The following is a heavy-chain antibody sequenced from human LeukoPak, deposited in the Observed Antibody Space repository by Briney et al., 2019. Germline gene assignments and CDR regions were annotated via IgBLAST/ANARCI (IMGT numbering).Heavy chain of an antibody. J-gene: IGHJ4*02. Sequence: SQTLSLTCTVSGGSISSGDYYWSWTRQPPGKGLEWTGHTYYSGSTYYNPSLKSRVTISVDTSKNQFSLKLSSVTAADTAVYYCARAYGPFDYWGQGTLVTVSS. V-gene: IGHV4-30-4*08. CDR1: GGSISSGDYY. CDR2: TYYSGST. CDR3: ARAYGPFDY. D-gene: IGHD4-17*01.